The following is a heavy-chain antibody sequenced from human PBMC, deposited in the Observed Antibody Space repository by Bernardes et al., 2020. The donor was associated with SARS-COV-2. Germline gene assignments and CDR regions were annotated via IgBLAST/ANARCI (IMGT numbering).Heavy chain of an antibody. Sequence: ASVKVSCKASGYMFTDYYMHWVRQAPGQGLEWMGWINPNSGATNYAQKFQGWVTMTRDTSMNTAYMELSSLKSDDTAVYYCARGRLTTVRESGMDVWGRGTTVTVSS. D-gene: IGHD3-10*01. CDR3: ARGRLTTVRESGMDV. CDR1: GYMFTDYY. J-gene: IGHJ6*02. V-gene: IGHV1-2*04. CDR2: INPNSGAT.